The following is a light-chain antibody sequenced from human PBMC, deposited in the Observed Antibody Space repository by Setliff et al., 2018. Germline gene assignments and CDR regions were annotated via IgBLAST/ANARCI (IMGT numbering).Light chain of an antibody. J-gene: IGLJ2*01. CDR1: SSDVGGYNY. CDR2: DVS. Sequence: QSALTQPASVSGSPGQSISISCTGGSSDVGGYNYVSWYQHHPGKAPKLVISDVSHRPSGVSNRFSGFKSGNTASLTISGLQAEDEADYYCSSYSSSSTLIVFGGGTKVTVL. CDR3: SSYSSSSTLIV. V-gene: IGLV2-14*03.